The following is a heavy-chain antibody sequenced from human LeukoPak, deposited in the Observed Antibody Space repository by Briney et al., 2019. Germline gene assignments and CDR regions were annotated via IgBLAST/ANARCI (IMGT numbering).Heavy chain of an antibody. J-gene: IGHJ4*02. V-gene: IGHV4-4*07. CDR2: VYSSGRT. CDR1: GGATSGYY. CDR3: ARVGSGYDFFDY. Sequence: PSDTLSLTCTVSGGATSGYYWSWIRQPAGKGLEWLGRVYSSGRTKYNPSLESRVTMSVDTSKNQFSLKLNFVTAADTAVYYCARVGSGYDFFDYWGQGTLVTVSS. D-gene: IGHD3/OR15-3a*01.